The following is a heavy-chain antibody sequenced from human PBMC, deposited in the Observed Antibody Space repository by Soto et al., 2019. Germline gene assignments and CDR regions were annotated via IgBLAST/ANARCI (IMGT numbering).Heavy chain of an antibody. CDR2: ISDNSSVI. CDR1: GFTFSTYS. V-gene: IGHV3-48*02. Sequence: GSLRLSCAASGFTFSTYSINWVRQAPGKGLEWISYISDNSSVIYYADAVKGRFTISRDNAKNSLYLQMNSLRDEDTAVYYCARDRDAYCSKGICSGPYFDYWGKGTLVTVSS. J-gene: IGHJ4*02. CDR3: ARDRDAYCSKGICSGPYFDY. D-gene: IGHD2-8*01.